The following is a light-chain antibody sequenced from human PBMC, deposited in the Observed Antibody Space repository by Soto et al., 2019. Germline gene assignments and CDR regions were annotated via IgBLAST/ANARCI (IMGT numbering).Light chain of an antibody. CDR2: KAS. CDR1: QTISSW. V-gene: IGKV1-5*03. CDR3: QHYNSYSEA. J-gene: IGKJ1*01. Sequence: DIQMTQSPSTLSGSVGDRVTITCRASQTISSWLAWYQQKPGKAPKLLIYKASTLKSGVPSRCSGSGSGTEFTLTISSLQPDDCATYYCQHYNSYSEAFGQGTKVELK.